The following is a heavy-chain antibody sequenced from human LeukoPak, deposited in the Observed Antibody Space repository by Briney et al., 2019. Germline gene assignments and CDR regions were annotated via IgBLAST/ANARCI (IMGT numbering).Heavy chain of an antibody. D-gene: IGHD3-22*01. Sequence: GGSLRLSCAASGFTFSRYWMHWVRQAPGQGLVWVSRINGDGSTTSYADSVKGGFTISRDNAKNTLYLQMNSLRAEYTAVYYCATGNYYDSRGYYTFGHWGQGTLVTVSS. V-gene: IGHV3-74*01. CDR3: ATGNYYDSRGYYTFGH. CDR2: INGDGSTT. CDR1: GFTFSRYW. J-gene: IGHJ1*01.